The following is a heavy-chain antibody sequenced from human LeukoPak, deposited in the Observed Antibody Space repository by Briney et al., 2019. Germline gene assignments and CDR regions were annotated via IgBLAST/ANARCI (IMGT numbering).Heavy chain of an antibody. Sequence: QPGGSLRLSCAVSGFTFGSRWMHWVRQAPGKGLVWVALIKDDGSTTNYADSVKGRFTASRDDAKNTVYLQMSSLTAEDTAVYCCHPLAYVSNWGQGTLVTVSS. CDR2: IKDDGSTT. D-gene: IGHD2-8*01. CDR3: HPLAYVSN. V-gene: IGHV3-74*01. J-gene: IGHJ4*02. CDR1: GFTFGSRW.